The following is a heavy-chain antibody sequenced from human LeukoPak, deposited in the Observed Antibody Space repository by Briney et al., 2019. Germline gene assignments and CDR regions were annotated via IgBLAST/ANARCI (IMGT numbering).Heavy chain of an antibody. J-gene: IGHJ4*02. D-gene: IGHD2-8*01. CDR1: GFTFSSYS. V-gene: IGHV3-48*01. Sequence: GGSLRLSCAASGFTFSSYSMNWVRQAPGKGLEWVSYISSSSSTIYYADSVKGRFTISRDNSKNTLYLQMDSLRAEDTAVYYCARDQYCTNGVCYYFDYWGQGTLVTVSS. CDR3: ARDQYCTNGVCYYFDY. CDR2: ISSSSSTI.